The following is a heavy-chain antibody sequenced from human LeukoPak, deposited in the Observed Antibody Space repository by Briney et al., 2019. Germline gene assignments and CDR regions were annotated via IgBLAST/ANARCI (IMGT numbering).Heavy chain of an antibody. CDR2: IFYSGST. CDR3: AQTPGGGYYYGRDY. CDR1: GGSIRSYY. V-gene: IGHV4-59*12. J-gene: IGHJ4*02. Sequence: SETLSLTCIVSGGSIRSYYWSWIRQPPGKGLEWIGYIFYSGSTKYNPSLKSRVTMSVDTAKNQFSLKLSSVTAADTAVYYCAQTPGGGYYYGRDYWGQGTLVTVSS. D-gene: IGHD3-22*01.